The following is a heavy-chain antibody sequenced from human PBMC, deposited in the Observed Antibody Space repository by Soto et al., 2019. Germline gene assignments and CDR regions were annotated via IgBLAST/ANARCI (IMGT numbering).Heavy chain of an antibody. CDR1: GYTFSTYY. CDR2: INPSGGST. D-gene: IGHD4-4*01. CDR3: ARYDYNGYYFDY. J-gene: IGHJ4*02. V-gene: IGHV1-46*01. Sequence: QVQLVQSGAEVKKPGASVKVSCMASGYTFSTYYMHWVRQAPGQGYEWMGIINPSGGSTTYAQNFQGRVTMTRDTSTTTVYMELSSLKSEDTAVYYCARYDYNGYYFDYWGQGTLVTVSS.